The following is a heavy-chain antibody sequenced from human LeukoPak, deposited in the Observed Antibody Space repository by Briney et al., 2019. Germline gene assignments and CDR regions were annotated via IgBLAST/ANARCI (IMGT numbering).Heavy chain of an antibody. J-gene: IGHJ4*02. CDR2: VYWDNDY. D-gene: IGHD5-18*01. CDR1: GFSLKSAGEA. V-gene: IGHV2-5*02. CDR3: AHRRGYTYGYEAFDH. Sequence: ESGPTLVKPTETLTLTCSFSGFSLKSAGEAVAWVRQPPGKALEFLALVYWDNDYRYSPSLRDRLNIIKDTSKKQVVLTMINMDPVDTGTYYCAHRRGYTYGYEAFDHWAQGSRLVVSS.